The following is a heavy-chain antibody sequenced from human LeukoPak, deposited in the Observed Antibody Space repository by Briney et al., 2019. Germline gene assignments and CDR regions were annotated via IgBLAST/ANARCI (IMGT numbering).Heavy chain of an antibody. CDR2: IKHDGSEK. J-gene: IGHJ4*02. V-gene: IGHV3-7*01. D-gene: IGHD2-2*02. Sequence: GGSLRLSCAASGCTFSGYWMSWVRQAPGKGLEWVANIKHDGSEKYFVDSVKGRFTISRDNAKNSLYLQMNSLRAEDTAVFYCARTRGFPLYYFDYWGQGTLVTVSS. CDR1: GCTFSGYW. CDR3: ARTRGFPLYYFDY.